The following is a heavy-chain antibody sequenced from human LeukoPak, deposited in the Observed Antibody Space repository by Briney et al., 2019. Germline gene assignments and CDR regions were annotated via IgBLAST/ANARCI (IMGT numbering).Heavy chain of an antibody. CDR1: GFTFSSYG. J-gene: IGHJ4*02. Sequence: GGSLRLSCAASGFTFSSYGMHWVRQAPGKGLEWVAVIWYDGSNKYYADSVKGRFTISRDNSKNTLYLQMNSLRAEDTAIYYCARASDSTGYYYLVYWGQGTLVTVSS. V-gene: IGHV3-33*01. CDR2: IWYDGSNK. CDR3: ARASDSTGYYYLVY. D-gene: IGHD3-22*01.